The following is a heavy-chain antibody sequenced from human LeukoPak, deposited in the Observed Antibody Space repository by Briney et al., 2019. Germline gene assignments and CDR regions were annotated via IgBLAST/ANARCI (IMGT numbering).Heavy chain of an antibody. D-gene: IGHD2-15*01. CDR3: AREYLYHDAFDI. V-gene: IGHV3-30-3*01. Sequence: GGSLRLSCAASGFTFSSYAMSWVRQAPGKGLEWVAVISYDGSNKYYADSVKGRFTISRDNSKNTLYLQMNSLRAEDTAVYYCAREYLYHDAFDIWGQGTMVTVSS. J-gene: IGHJ3*02. CDR2: ISYDGSNK. CDR1: GFTFSSYA.